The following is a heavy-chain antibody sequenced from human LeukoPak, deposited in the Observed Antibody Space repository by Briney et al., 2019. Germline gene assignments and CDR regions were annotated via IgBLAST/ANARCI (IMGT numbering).Heavy chain of an antibody. CDR2: INSDGSST. J-gene: IGHJ4*02. CDR3: ARDRGYGYLFDY. V-gene: IGHV3-74*01. D-gene: IGHD5-18*01. Sequence: TGGSLRLSCVASGFTFSSYWMHWVRQAPGKGLVWVSRINSDGSSTSCADSVKGRFTISRDNAKNTLYLQMNSLRAEDTAVYYCARDRGYGYLFDYWGQGTLVTVSS. CDR1: GFTFSSYW.